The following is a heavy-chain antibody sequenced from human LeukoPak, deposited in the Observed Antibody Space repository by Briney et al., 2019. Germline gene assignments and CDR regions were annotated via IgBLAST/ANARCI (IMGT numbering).Heavy chain of an antibody. CDR3: AKVHDSGTYATLDY. CDR2: ISGGVENR. Sequence: GGTLRLSCAASGFTFSSYALSWVRQAPGKGLEWVSSISGGVENRYYADSVKGRFIISRDDSKNTFYLQMNSLRAEDTAVYHCAKVHDSGTYATLDYWGQGTLVTVSS. CDR1: GFTFSSYA. V-gene: IGHV3-23*01. D-gene: IGHD3-10*01. J-gene: IGHJ4*02.